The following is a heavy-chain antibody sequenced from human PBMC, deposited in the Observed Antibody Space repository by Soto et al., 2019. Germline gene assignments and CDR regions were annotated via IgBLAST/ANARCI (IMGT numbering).Heavy chain of an antibody. Sequence: QIQLEQSGGEVKKPGASVKVSCKASGYTFTTYGIYWVRQAPGQGLEWMGWISAYTDNTHYAQNLQGRVTMTTDTSTDTAYVELRSLRSDDTAVYYCARGTASKAPFYYYYGLDVWGQGTTVTVSS. CDR1: GYTFTTYG. V-gene: IGHV1-18*01. CDR3: ARGTASKAPFYYYYGLDV. D-gene: IGHD4-4*01. CDR2: ISAYTDNT. J-gene: IGHJ6*02.